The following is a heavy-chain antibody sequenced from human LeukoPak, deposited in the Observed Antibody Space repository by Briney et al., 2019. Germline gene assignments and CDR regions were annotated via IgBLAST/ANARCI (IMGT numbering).Heavy chain of an antibody. CDR1: GFTFSSYE. V-gene: IGHV3-48*03. CDR3: ASGRISMVRGVLDAFDI. D-gene: IGHD3-10*01. J-gene: IGHJ3*02. Sequence: QPGGSLRLSCIASGFTFSSYEMSWVRQAPGKGLEWVSYISSSSGIFYADSVKGRFTISRDNAKNSLCLQMNSLRDEDTAVYYCASGRISMVRGVLDAFDIWGQGTMVTVSS. CDR2: ISSSSGI.